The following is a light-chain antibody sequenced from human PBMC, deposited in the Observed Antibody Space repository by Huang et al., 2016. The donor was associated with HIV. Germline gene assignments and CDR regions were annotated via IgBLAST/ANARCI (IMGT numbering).Light chain of an antibody. CDR2: GAS. CDR1: QSVSSSY. J-gene: IGKJ2*01. V-gene: IGKV3-20*01. Sequence: IVLTQSPGTLSLSPGERATLSCRASQSVSSSYLAWYQQKPGQAPRLLSYGASSRATGIPDRFSGSGSGTEFTLTISRLEPEDFAVYYCQQYGSSPPTFGQGTKLEIK. CDR3: QQYGSSPPT.